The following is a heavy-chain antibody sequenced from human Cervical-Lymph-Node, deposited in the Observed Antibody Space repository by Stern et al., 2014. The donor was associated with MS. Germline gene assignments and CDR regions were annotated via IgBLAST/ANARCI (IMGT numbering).Heavy chain of an antibody. CDR3: ARLGIASRPYFYGMDV. D-gene: IGHD6-6*01. J-gene: IGHJ6*02. CDR2: IYTSGRT. Sequence: QLQLQESGPGLVKPSQTLSLTCTVSGDSVSSGSHYWSWVRQPAGKGLEWIGRIYTSGRTNYSPSLKSRVTISLDTSKNQFSLKLSSVTATDTAVYYCARLGIASRPYFYGMDVWGQGTTVIVSS. CDR1: GDSVSSGSHY. V-gene: IGHV4-61*02.